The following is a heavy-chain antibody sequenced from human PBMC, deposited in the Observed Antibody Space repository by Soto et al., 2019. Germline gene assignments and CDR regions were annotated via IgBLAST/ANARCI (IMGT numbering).Heavy chain of an antibody. V-gene: IGHV5-51*01. D-gene: IGHD6-13*01. Sequence: GESLKISCKGSGYSFTSYWIGWVRQMPGKGLEWMGIIYPGDSDTRYSPSFQGQVTISADKSISTAYLQWSSLKASDTAMYYCARTSAAGKYYYGMDVWGQVTTVTDSS. J-gene: IGHJ6*02. CDR1: GYSFTSYW. CDR3: ARTSAAGKYYYGMDV. CDR2: IYPGDSDT.